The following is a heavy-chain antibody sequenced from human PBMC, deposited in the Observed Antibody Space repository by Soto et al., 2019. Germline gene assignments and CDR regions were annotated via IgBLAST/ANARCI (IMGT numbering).Heavy chain of an antibody. D-gene: IGHD1-26*01. J-gene: IGHJ2*01. CDR3: ANTYSGSYPYWYFDL. V-gene: IGHV4-39*01. CDR2: IYYSGST. Sequence: SETLSLTCTVSGGSISSSSYYWGWIRQPPGKGLEWIGSIYYSGSTYYNPSLKSRVTISVDTSKNQFSLKLSSVTAADTAVYYCANTYSGSYPYWYFDLWGRGTLVTVSS. CDR1: GGSISSSSYY.